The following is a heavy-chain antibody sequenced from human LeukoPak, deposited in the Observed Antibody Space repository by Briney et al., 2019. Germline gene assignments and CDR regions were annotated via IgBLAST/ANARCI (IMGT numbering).Heavy chain of an antibody. J-gene: IGHJ4*02. CDR3: ARDCCASGSLDY. CDR1: GFSISNYW. Sequence: GGSLRLSCAASGFSISNYWMNWVRQAPGEGLEWVANISQDGTVEHYVDSVKGRFTISRDNAKNSLYLQMNTLRAEDTAVYYCARDCCASGSLDYWGQGALVTVSS. CDR2: ISQDGTVE. V-gene: IGHV3-7*04. D-gene: IGHD3-10*01.